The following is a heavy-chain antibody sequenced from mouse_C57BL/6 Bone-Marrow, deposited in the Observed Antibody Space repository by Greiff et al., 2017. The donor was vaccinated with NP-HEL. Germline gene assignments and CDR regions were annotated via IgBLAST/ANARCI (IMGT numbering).Heavy chain of an antibody. J-gene: IGHJ2*01. V-gene: IGHV5-4*01. CDR1: GFTFSSYA. Sequence: EVKLMESGGGLVKPGGSLKLSCAASGFTFSSYAMSWVRQTPEKRLEWVATISDGGSSTYYPDNVKGRFTISRDNAKNNLYLQMSHLKSEDTAMYYCARDSGYSYYFDYWGQGTTLTVSS. CDR2: ISDGGSST. D-gene: IGHD1-1*01. CDR3: ARDSGYSYYFDY.